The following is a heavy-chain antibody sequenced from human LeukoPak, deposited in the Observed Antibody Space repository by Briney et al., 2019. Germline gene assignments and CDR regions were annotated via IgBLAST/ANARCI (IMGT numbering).Heavy chain of an antibody. J-gene: IGHJ5*01. D-gene: IGHD6-13*01. Sequence: PSETLSLTCNVSGGSISGSRRYWGWVRQPPGGGLEWIGSIRYIGTTYYNPSLQSRLTISVDNSQNQFSLKLKSVTAADTSMYYCTRQSSWASDTGDSWGQGTLVTVFS. CDR1: GGSISGSRRY. CDR3: TRQSSWASDTGDS. V-gene: IGHV4-39*01. CDR2: IRYIGTT.